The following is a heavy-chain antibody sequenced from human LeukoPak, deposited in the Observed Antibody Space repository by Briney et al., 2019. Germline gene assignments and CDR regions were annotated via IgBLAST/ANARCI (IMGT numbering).Heavy chain of an antibody. CDR3: VRIPNTANFPNWFDP. V-gene: IGHV3-69-1*01. Sequence: GGSLRLSCAASGFTFSNYYMNWVRQAPEKGLEWISSISGSGYTYYADSVKGRFTISRDNAKNSLYLQMNSLRADDTAMYYCVRIPNTANFPNWFDPWGQGTLATVSS. J-gene: IGHJ5*02. CDR2: ISGSGYT. CDR1: GFTFSNYY. D-gene: IGHD2-21*02.